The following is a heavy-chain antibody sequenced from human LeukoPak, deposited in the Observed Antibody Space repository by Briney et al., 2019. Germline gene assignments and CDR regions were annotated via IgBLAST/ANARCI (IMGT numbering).Heavy chain of an antibody. J-gene: IGHJ5*02. CDR3: AKHVNPSTYDFWSGYWSWLDP. CDR1: GFTFSNYA. CDR2: ISGSGGST. D-gene: IGHD3-3*01. V-gene: IGHV3-23*01. Sequence: GGSLRLSCAASGFTFSNYAMGWVRQAPGKGLEWVSVISGSGGSTYYADSVKGRFTISRDNSKNMLYLQMNSLRAEDTAVYYCAKHVNPSTYDFWSGYWSWLDPWGQGTLVTVSS.